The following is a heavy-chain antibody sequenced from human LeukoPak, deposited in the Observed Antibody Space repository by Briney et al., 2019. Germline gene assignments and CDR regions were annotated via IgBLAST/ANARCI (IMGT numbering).Heavy chain of an antibody. D-gene: IGHD3-10*01. J-gene: IGHJ6*03. CDR3: AKMDRGAYYGSGSYYPLYYMDV. V-gene: IGHV3-23*01. CDR1: GFTFSIYG. Sequence: GGTLRLSCAASGFTFSIYGMGWVRQAPGKGLEWVSSISDNGGNTYYADSAKGRFTISRDNSKNTLYLQMNSLRAEDTAVYYCAKMDRGAYYGSGSYYPLYYMDVWGKGTTVTISS. CDR2: ISDNGGNT.